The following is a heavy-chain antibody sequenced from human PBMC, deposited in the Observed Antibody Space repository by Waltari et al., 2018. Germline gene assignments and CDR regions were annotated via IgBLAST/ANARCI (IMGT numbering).Heavy chain of an antibody. CDR2: IYHSGST. CDR1: GYSISSGYS. CDR3: ATEYDFWSL. V-gene: IGHV4-38-2*02. J-gene: IGHJ4*02. Sequence: QVQLQESGPGLVKPSETLSLTCTVSGYSISSGYSWGWIRQPPGKGLEWIGSIYHSGSTYYNPSLKSRVTISVDTSKNQFSLKLSSVTAADTAVYYCATEYDFWSLWGQGTLVTVSS. D-gene: IGHD3-3*01.